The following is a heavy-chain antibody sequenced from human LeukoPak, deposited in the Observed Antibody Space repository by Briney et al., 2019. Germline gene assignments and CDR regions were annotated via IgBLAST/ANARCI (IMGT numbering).Heavy chain of an antibody. CDR1: A. J-gene: IGHJ4*02. Sequence: AMSWVRRAPGKGLEWVSATSSSDDGKYYADSVRGRFTISRDNSRNTMYLQMNSLRAEDAAVYYCAKAPVTSCRGAFCYPFDSWGQGTLVTVSS. CDR2: TSSSDDGK. D-gene: IGHD2-15*01. CDR3: AKAPVTSCRGAFCYPFDS. V-gene: IGHV3-23*01.